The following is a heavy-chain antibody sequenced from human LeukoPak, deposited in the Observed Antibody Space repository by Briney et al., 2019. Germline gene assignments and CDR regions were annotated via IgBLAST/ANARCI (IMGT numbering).Heavy chain of an antibody. V-gene: IGHV3-23*01. Sequence: PGGSLRLSCAASGFTFTIYDMSWVRQAPGKGLEWVSSISGSGSSTYYAESVKGRFTISRDNSKNTLYLQMNSLRAEDTAAYYCAKDRYGDYSFDYWGQGTLVTVSS. CDR2: ISGSGSST. CDR1: GFTFTIYD. J-gene: IGHJ4*02. CDR3: AKDRYGDYSFDY. D-gene: IGHD4-17*01.